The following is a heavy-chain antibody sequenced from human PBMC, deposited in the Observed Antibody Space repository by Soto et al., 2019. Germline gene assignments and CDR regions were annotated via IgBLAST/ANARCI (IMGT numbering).Heavy chain of an antibody. V-gene: IGHV4-59*01. D-gene: IGHD3-22*01. CDR1: GGSISSYY. J-gene: IGHJ4*02. CDR2: IYYSGST. Sequence: SETLSLTCTVSGGSISSYYWSWIRQPPGKGLEWIGYIYYSGSTNYNPSLKSRVTISVDTSKNQFSLKLSSVTAADTAVYYCAGGVGVAATYYYDSSGYPLDFDYWGQGTLVTVSS. CDR3: AGGVGVAATYYYDSSGYPLDFDY.